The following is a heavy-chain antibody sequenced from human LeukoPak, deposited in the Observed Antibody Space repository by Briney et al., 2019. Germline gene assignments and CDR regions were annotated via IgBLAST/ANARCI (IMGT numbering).Heavy chain of an antibody. CDR3: AKSPFPGMGSGSTEFDY. D-gene: IGHD3-10*01. V-gene: IGHV3-9*01. CDR1: GFTFDDYA. CDR2: ISWNSGSI. Sequence: GGSLRLSCAASGFTFDDYAMHWVRQAPGKGLEWVSGISWNSGSIGYADSVKGRFTISRDNAKNSLYLQMNSLRAEDTALYYCAKSPFPGMGSGSTEFDYWGQGTLVTVSS. J-gene: IGHJ4*02.